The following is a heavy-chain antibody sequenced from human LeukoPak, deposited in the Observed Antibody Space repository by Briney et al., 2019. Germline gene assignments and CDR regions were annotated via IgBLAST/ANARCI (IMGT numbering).Heavy chain of an antibody. CDR2: ISGSGGST. J-gene: IGHJ4*02. CDR3: AKGPSYYYDSSGYDYFDY. CDR1: GFTFSSYA. Sequence: QPGGSLRLSCAASGFTFSSYAMSWVRQAPGKGLEWVSAISGSGGSTYYADSVKGRFTISRDNSKNTLYLQMNSLRAEDTAVYYCAKGPSYYYDSSGYDYFDYWGQGTRVTVSS. D-gene: IGHD3-22*01. V-gene: IGHV3-23*01.